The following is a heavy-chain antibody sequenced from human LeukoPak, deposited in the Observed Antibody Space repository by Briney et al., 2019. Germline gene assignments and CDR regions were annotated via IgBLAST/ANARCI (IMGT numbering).Heavy chain of an antibody. D-gene: IGHD2-15*01. CDR2: IYYSGIT. Sequence: KPSETLSLTCTVSNGSVSSSSHYWGWIRQPPGKGLEWIGTIYYSGITYYNPSLKSRVAISIDTSKSQFSLKLSSVTAADTAVYYCAREQGYLGAFDIWAQGTMVTVSS. CDR1: NGSVSSSSHY. J-gene: IGHJ3*02. CDR3: AREQGYLGAFDI. V-gene: IGHV4-39*07.